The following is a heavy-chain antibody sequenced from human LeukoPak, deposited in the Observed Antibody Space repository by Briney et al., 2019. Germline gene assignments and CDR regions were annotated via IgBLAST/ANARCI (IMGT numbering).Heavy chain of an antibody. D-gene: IGHD4-17*01. CDR1: GFTFSSYE. CDR3: ARAQYGDYAPSYFDY. V-gene: IGHV3-48*03. CDR2: ISSSGTTI. Sequence: GGSLRLSCAASGFTFSSYEMNWVRQAPGKGLEWVSYISSSGTTIYYADSVKGRFTISRDNAKKSLYLQMNSLRAEDTAVYYCARAQYGDYAPSYFDYWGQGTLVTVSS. J-gene: IGHJ4*02.